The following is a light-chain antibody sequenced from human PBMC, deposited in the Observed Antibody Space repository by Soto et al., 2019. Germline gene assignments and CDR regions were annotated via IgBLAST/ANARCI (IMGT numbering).Light chain of an antibody. CDR1: QSVSSS. CDR3: QQRSNWWT. J-gene: IGKJ1*01. CDR2: ESS. Sequence: EIVLTQSPATLSLSPGERATLSCRAGQSVSSSLAWYQQKPGQAPRLLINESSIRAAGIPARFSGSGSGTDFTLTISRLEPEDFAVYYCQQRSNWWTFGQGTKVDTK. V-gene: IGKV3-11*01.